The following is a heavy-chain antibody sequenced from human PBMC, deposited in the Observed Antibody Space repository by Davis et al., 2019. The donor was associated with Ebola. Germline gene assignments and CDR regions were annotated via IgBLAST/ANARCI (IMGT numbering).Heavy chain of an antibody. CDR3: ARDVGGRAGY. J-gene: IGHJ4*02. CDR2: ISHDGTVT. Sequence: GESLKISCAASGFAFSSYVMHWVRRAPGKGLEWVSRISHDGTVTSYADSVKGRFTVSRDNAKNTVWLQLNSLRAEDTAVYYCARDVGGRAGYWGQGTLVTVSS. V-gene: IGHV3-74*01. CDR1: GFAFSSYV.